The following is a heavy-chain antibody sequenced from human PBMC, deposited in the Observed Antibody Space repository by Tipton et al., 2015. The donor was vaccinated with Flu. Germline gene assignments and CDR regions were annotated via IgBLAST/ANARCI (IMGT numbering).Heavy chain of an antibody. Sequence: LRLSCAVSGYSISSGYYWGWIRQPPGKGLEWIGSIYHSGSTYYNPSLKSRVTISVDTSKNQFSLKLSSVTAADTAGYYCARADTDYDYVSAYFDYWGQGTLVTVSS. CDR1: GYSISSGYY. D-gene: IGHD3-16*01. CDR2: IYHSGST. CDR3: ARADTDYDYVSAYFDY. J-gene: IGHJ4*02. V-gene: IGHV4-38-2*01.